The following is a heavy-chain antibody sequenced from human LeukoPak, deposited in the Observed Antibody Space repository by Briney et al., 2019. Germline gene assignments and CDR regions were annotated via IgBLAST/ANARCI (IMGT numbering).Heavy chain of an antibody. CDR3: ARGYYDSSGYYLFDY. CDR2: FYYSGST. Sequence: PSETLSLTCSVSGGSISSYYWSWIRQSPGKGLDWIGYFYYSGSTTYNPSLNSRVTMSADTSKNQFSLKLRSVTAADTAVYYCARGYYDSSGYYLFDYWGQGTLVTVSS. J-gene: IGHJ4*02. V-gene: IGHV4-59*01. CDR1: GGSISSYY. D-gene: IGHD3-22*01.